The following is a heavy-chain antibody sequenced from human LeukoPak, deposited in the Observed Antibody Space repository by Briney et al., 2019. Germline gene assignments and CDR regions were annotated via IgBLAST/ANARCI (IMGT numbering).Heavy chain of an antibody. CDR2: ISSSSTI. CDR3: ARLVVGATYHWFDP. V-gene: IGHV3-48*02. J-gene: IGHJ5*02. Sequence: GGSLRLSCAASGLTFSTYSMNWVRQAPGKGLEWVSYISSSSTIYYADSVKGRFTISRDNAKNSLYLQVNSLRDEDTAVYYCARLVVGATYHWFDPWGRGTLVTVSS. CDR1: GLTFSTYS. D-gene: IGHD1-26*01.